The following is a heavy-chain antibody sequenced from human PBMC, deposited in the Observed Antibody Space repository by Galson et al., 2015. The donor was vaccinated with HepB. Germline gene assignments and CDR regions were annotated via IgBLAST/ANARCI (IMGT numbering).Heavy chain of an antibody. CDR2: IWYDGSEK. V-gene: IGHV3-33*01. CDR1: GLIFNNYA. Sequence: SLRLSCAASGLIFNNYAMHWVRQAPGKGLEWVAIIWYDGSEKHYADSVEGRFTVSRDNSKNTLYLEMNSLRAEDTALYYCARDGDRSSRPTDYWGQGTLVIVSS. D-gene: IGHD7-27*01. J-gene: IGHJ4*02. CDR3: ARDGDRSSRPTDY.